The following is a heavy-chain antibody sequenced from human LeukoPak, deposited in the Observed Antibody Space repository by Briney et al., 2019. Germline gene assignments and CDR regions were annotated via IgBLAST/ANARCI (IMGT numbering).Heavy chain of an antibody. D-gene: IGHD3-16*01. CDR2: ISYDGSNK. CDR3: GKCYHHGRDSAFGD. V-gene: IGHV3-30*18. CDR1: GFTFSSYG. Sequence: GGSLRLSCAASGFTFSSYGMHWVRQAPAKGLEWVAIISYDGSNKYYADSVKGRFTISRDNSKNTLYLQMNSLRAEDTAVYYCGKCYHHGRDSAFGDWGQGTLVSVSS. J-gene: IGHJ4*02.